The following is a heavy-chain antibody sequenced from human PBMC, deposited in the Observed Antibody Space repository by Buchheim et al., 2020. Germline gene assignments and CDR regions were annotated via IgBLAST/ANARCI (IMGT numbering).Heavy chain of an antibody. D-gene: IGHD6-19*01. CDR2: ISSSGSTI. J-gene: IGHJ4*02. CDR1: GFTFSSYE. CDR3: ARDGRQWLAVDRPFDY. Sequence: EVQLVESGGGLVQPGGSLRLSCAASGFTFSSYEMNWVRQAPGKGLEWVSYISSSGSTIYYAASVKGRFTISRDNAKNSLYLQMNSLRAEDTAVYYCARDGRQWLAVDRPFDYWGQGTL. V-gene: IGHV3-48*03.